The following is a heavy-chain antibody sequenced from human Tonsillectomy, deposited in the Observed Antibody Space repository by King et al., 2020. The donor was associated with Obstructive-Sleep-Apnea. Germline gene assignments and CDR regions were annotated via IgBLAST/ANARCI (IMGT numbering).Heavy chain of an antibody. CDR1: GFMCDDYA. CDR2: ISWNTYII. Sequence: VQLVESGGGLVQPGGSRRVSCAASGFMCDDYAMDGVRQPHGKGLEWVSGISWNTYIIEYADSVKGRFTISRDNTKNSLYLQMNSLRDEDTALYYCARGLSGRGLSGYFIGTSWGQGILVTVSS. CDR3: ARGLSGRGLSGYFIGTS. D-gene: IGHD6-25*01. J-gene: IGHJ4*02. V-gene: IGHV3-9*01.